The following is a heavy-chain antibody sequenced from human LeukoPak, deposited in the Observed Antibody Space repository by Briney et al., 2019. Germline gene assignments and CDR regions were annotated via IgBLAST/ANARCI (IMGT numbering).Heavy chain of an antibody. D-gene: IGHD3-3*01. CDR1: GFTFSSYA. CDR3: PKDKPIFGVGLNWFDP. CDR2: ISGSGGST. V-gene: IGHV3-23*01. Sequence: PGGSLRLSCAASGFTFSSYAMSWVRQAPGKGLEWVSSISGSGGSTYYADSVKGRFTISRDNSKNTLYLQMNSLRAEDTAVYYCPKDKPIFGVGLNWFDPWGQGTLVTVSS. J-gene: IGHJ5*02.